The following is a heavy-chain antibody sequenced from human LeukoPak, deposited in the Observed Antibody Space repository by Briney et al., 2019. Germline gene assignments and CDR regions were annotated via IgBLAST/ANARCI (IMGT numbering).Heavy chain of an antibody. CDR1: GYTFTGYY. CDR3: ARVDTPRALYDY. Sequence: ASVKVSCTASGYTFTGYYMHWVRQAPGQGLEWMGWINPNSGGTNYAQKFQGRVTMTRDTSISTAYMELSRLRSDDTAVYYCARVDTPRALYDYWGQGTLVTVSS. J-gene: IGHJ4*02. CDR2: INPNSGGT. D-gene: IGHD5-18*01. V-gene: IGHV1-2*02.